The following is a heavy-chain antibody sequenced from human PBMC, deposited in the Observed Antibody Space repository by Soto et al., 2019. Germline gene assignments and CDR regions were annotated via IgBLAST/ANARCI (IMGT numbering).Heavy chain of an antibody. Sequence: QVQLQESGPGLVKPSQTLSLTCTVSGGSISSGGYYWSWIRQHPGKGLEWIGYIYYSGSTYYNPSLKSRVTISVDTAKNQFSLKLSSVTAADTAVYYCARDRGYNWNYNSYYYYGMDVWGQGTTVTVSS. CDR1: GGSISSGGYY. CDR2: IYYSGST. V-gene: IGHV4-31*03. D-gene: IGHD1-7*01. CDR3: ARDRGYNWNYNSYYYYGMDV. J-gene: IGHJ6*02.